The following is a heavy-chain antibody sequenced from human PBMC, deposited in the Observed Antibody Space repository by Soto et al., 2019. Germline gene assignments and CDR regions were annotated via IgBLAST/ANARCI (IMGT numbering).Heavy chain of an antibody. J-gene: IGHJ2*01. D-gene: IGHD3-22*01. CDR2: INPNSGGT. Sequence: QVQLVQSGAEVKKPGASVKVSCKASGYTFTGYYMHWVRQAPGQGLEWMGWINPNSGGTNYAQKFQGWVTMTRDTSISTAYMELSRLRSDDTAVYYCARVATQSYYYDSSGYYGAGWYFDLWGRGTLVTVSS. V-gene: IGHV1-2*04. CDR1: GYTFTGYY. CDR3: ARVATQSYYYDSSGYYGAGWYFDL.